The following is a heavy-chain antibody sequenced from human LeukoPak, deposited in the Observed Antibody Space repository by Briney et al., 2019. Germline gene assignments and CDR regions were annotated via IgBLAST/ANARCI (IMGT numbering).Heavy chain of an antibody. D-gene: IGHD3-16*02. CDR3: AKDRDYDYVWGSYRHSPIDY. Sequence: TGGSLRLSCAASGFTFSSYGMHWVRQAPGKGLEWVAFIRYDGSNKYYADSVKGRFTISRDNSKNTLYLQMNSLRAEDTAVYYCAKDRDYDYVWGSYRHSPIDYWGQGTLVTVSS. V-gene: IGHV3-30*02. J-gene: IGHJ4*02. CDR1: GFTFSSYG. CDR2: IRYDGSNK.